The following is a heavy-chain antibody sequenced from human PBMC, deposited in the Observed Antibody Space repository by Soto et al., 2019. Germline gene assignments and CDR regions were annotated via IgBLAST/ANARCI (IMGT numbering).Heavy chain of an antibody. Sequence: QVHLVQSGAEVKKPGASVKVSCKGSGYAFTTYGITWVRQAPGQGLEWMGWISAHNGNTNYAQKLQGRVTVTRDTSSSTAYMQLRSLRSDDTAVYYCARGRYGDYWGQGALVTVSS. CDR3: ARGRYGDY. CDR2: ISAHNGNT. D-gene: IGHD1-1*01. J-gene: IGHJ4*02. CDR1: GYAFTTYG. V-gene: IGHV1-18*01.